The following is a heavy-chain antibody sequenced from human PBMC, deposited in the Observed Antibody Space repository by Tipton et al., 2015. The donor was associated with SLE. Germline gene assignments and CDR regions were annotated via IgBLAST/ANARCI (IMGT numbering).Heavy chain of an antibody. CDR3: ARRHYSGPFDS. CDR2: INHSGSP. V-gene: IGHV4-34*01. D-gene: IGHD5-12*01. Sequence: TLSLTCAVYGGSVSGKYWDWIRQPPGKGLEWIGGINHSGSPNYNPSLKSRVTFSIDTSENHFSLRLNSVTAADTAVYYCARRHYSGPFDSWGQGTLVTVSS. J-gene: IGHJ5*01. CDR1: GGSVSGKY.